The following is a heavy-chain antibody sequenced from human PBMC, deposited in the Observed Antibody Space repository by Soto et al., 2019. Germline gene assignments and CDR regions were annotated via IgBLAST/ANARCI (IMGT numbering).Heavy chain of an antibody. Sequence: GGSLRLSCAASGFTFSSYGMHWVRQAPGKGLEWVAVISYDGSNKYYADSVKGRFTISRDNSKNTLYLQMNSLRAEDTAVYYCTTPKAIAQSGSRGVFDYCRQGTLVTGSS. D-gene: IGHD6-13*01. J-gene: IGHJ4*02. CDR2: ISYDGSNK. CDR3: TTPKAIAQSGSRGVFDY. V-gene: IGHV3-30*03. CDR1: GFTFSSYG.